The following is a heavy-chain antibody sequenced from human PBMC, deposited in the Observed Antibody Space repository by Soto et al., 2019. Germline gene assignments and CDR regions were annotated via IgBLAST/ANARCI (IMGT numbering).Heavy chain of an antibody. CDR2: VYYSGGA. Sequence: SETLSLTCTVSGVSIHNSHSFWGWIRQPPGKGLEFIGAVYYSGGAHYNSSLKSRVTISVDTANNQVSLRMRALTAADTAVYYCGRVVEGATRHADLDSWGQGTLVTVSS. J-gene: IGHJ5*01. CDR1: GVSIHNSHSF. D-gene: IGHD2-21*01. CDR3: GRVVEGATRHADLDS. V-gene: IGHV4-39*01.